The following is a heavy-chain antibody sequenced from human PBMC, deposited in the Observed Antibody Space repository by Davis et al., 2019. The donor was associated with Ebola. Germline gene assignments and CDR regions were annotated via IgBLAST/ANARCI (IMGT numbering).Heavy chain of an antibody. CDR2: IYGGGNT. CDR1: GFSVSTNY. J-gene: IGHJ4*02. V-gene: IGHV3-53*01. Sequence: GESLKISCAVSGFSVSTNYMSWVRQVPGKGLEWVSSIYGGGNTYYADSVKGRFTISRDNSKNTLYLQMNSLRVEDTAVYYCARGGGEYYFDSWGQGTLVSVSS. D-gene: IGHD2-15*01. CDR3: ARGGGEYYFDS.